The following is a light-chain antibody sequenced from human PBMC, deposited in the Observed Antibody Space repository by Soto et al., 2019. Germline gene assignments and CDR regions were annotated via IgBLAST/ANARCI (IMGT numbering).Light chain of an antibody. CDR3: QQSSSSPLT. V-gene: IGKV3-20*01. CDR1: QPVRNNY. CDR2: DAS. J-gene: IGKJ4*01. Sequence: VLRQSPGTLPLSTAERARLSCRARQPVRNNYLAWYQQKPGQAPRLLIYDASSRPTGIPDRFSGGGSGTDFTLTISRLEPEDFAVYYCQQSSSSPLTFGGGTKVDIK.